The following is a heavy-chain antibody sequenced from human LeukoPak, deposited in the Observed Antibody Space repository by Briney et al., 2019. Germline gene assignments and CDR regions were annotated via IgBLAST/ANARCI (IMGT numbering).Heavy chain of an antibody. V-gene: IGHV3-48*02. CDR3: ARDLGYSSSWYLWFDP. J-gene: IGHJ5*02. Sequence: GGSLRLSCAASGFTFSSYAMSWVRQAPGKGLEWVSYISSSSSTIYYADSVKGRFTISRDNAKNSLYLQMNSLRDEDTAVYYCARDLGYSSSWYLWFDPWGQGTLVTVSS. CDR2: ISSSSSTI. D-gene: IGHD6-13*01. CDR1: GFTFSSYA.